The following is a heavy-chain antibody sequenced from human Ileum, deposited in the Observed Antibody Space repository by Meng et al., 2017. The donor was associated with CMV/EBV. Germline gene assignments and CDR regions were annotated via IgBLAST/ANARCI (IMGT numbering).Heavy chain of an antibody. D-gene: IGHD3-3*01. CDR2: INSDGSNT. CDR1: GFTFSSYA. Sequence: GGSLRLSCAASGFTFSSYAMSWVRQAPGKGLVWVSRINSDGSNTNYADSVKGRFTISRDNAKNTLYLQMSSLRAEDTAVYYCARDQSGYYTLGGGMDVWGQGTTVTVSS. CDR3: ARDQSGYYTLGGGMDV. J-gene: IGHJ6*02. V-gene: IGHV3-74*01.